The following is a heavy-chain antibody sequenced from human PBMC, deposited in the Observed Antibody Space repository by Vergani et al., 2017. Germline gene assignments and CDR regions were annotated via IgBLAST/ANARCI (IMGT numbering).Heavy chain of an antibody. V-gene: IGHV3-33*01. CDR3: AREVKMATIDY. J-gene: IGHJ4*02. D-gene: IGHD5-24*01. Sequence: QVQLVESGGGVVQPGRSLRLSCAASGFTFSSSGMHWVRQAPGKGLEWVAVIWYDGSNKYYADSVKGRFTISRDNSKNTLYLQMNSLRAEDTAVYYCAREVKMATIDYWGQGTLVTVSS. CDR2: IWYDGSNK. CDR1: GFTFSSSG.